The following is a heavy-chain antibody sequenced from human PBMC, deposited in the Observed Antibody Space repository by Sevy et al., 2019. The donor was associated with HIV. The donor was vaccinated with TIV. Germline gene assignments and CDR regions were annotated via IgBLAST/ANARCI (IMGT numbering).Heavy chain of an antibody. CDR3: ARGYQLRYTENWFDP. J-gene: IGHJ5*02. CDR2: IDWDDDK. D-gene: IGHD2-2*01. Sequence: SGPTLVNPTQTLTLTCTFSGFSLSTSGMCVSWIHQPPGKALEWLALIDWDDDKYYSTSLKTRLTISKDTSKNQVVLTMTNMDPVDTATYYCARGYQLRYTENWFDPWGQGTLVTVSS. CDR1: GFSLSTSGMC. V-gene: IGHV2-70*01.